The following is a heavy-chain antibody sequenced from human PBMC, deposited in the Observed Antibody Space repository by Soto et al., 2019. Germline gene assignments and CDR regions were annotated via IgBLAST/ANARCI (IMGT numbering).Heavy chain of an antibody. Sequence: QVQLQQWGAGLLKPSETLSLTCAVYGGSFSGYYWTWIRQPPGTGLEWFGEINHSGSTNYNPSLKSRVTISVDTSKIQFSLKLTSVTAADTAVYYCARDKITGLFDYWGQGTLVTVSS. CDR2: INHSGST. J-gene: IGHJ4*02. V-gene: IGHV4-34*01. D-gene: IGHD2-8*02. CDR1: GGSFSGYY. CDR3: ARDKITGLFDY.